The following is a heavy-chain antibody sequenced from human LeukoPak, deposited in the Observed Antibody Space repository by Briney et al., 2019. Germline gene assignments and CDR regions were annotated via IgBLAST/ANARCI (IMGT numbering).Heavy chain of an antibody. J-gene: IGHJ6*03. Sequence: SETLSLTCTVSGGSISSSSYYWGWIRQPPGKGLEWIGSIYYSGSTYYNPSLKSRVTLSVDTSKNQFSLKLSSVTAADTAVYYCANTILGDYYYYYMDVWGKGTTVTVSS. D-gene: IGHD3-3*01. CDR2: IYYSGST. CDR1: GGSISSSSYY. V-gene: IGHV4-39*01. CDR3: ANTILGDYYYYYMDV.